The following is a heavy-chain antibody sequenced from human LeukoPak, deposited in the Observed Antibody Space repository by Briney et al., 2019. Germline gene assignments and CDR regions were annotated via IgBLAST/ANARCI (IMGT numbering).Heavy chain of an antibody. V-gene: IGHV3-33*01. D-gene: IGHD6-6*01. CDR1: GFTFRSFG. Sequence: GGSLRLPCAPSGFTFRSFGMHWLRHAPAQGPERVHIICYDGTKKFYADSVECRFTISTDDSKNTLYLQMNSLRAEDTAVYYCARFAARGYYYYYGMDVWGQGTTVTVSS. CDR2: ICYDGTKK. CDR3: ARFAARGYYYYYGMDV. J-gene: IGHJ6*02.